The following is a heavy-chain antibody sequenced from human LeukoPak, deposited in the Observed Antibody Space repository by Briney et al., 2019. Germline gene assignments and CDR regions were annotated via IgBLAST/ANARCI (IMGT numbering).Heavy chain of an antibody. CDR3: ATHDEGSFFES. J-gene: IGHJ4*02. D-gene: IGHD3-3*02. CDR1: GGSVRTTRY. CDR2: ISYFGSA. Sequence: SETLSLTCTVSGGSVRTTRYWAWIRQSPGKGLEWIGSISYFGSAYYRPSLQSRATISMDSSKTQISLTLSSVTATDTALYYCATHDEGSFFESWGQGALVTVS. V-gene: IGHV4-39*01.